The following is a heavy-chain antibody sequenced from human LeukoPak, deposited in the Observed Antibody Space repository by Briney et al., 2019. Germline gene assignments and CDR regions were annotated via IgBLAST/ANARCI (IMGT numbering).Heavy chain of an antibody. CDR2: INHSGSS. Sequence: SETLSLTGAVYGGSFSGYYWSWIRQPPGKGLEWIGEINHSGSSNYNPSLKSRVTISVDTSKNQFSLKLGSVTAADTAVYYCARARYAIVVWGQGTLVTVSS. J-gene: IGHJ4*02. CDR1: GGSFSGYY. V-gene: IGHV4-34*01. CDR3: ARARYAIVV. D-gene: IGHD3-22*01.